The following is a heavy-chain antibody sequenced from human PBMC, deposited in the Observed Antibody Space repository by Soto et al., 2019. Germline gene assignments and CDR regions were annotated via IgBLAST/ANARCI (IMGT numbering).Heavy chain of an antibody. J-gene: IGHJ4*02. Sequence: GGSLRLSCAASGFTFSSYAMHWVRQAPGKGLEYVSAISSNGGSTYYANSVKGRFTISRDNSKNTLYLQMGSLGAEDMAVYYCARGPGTDIFSFFDYWGQGTLVTVSS. CDR3: ARGPGTDIFSFFDY. V-gene: IGHV3-64*01. D-gene: IGHD3-9*01. CDR1: GFTFSSYA. CDR2: ISSNGGST.